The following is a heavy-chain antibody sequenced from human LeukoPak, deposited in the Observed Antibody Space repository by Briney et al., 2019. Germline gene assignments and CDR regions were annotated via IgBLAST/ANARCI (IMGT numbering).Heavy chain of an antibody. D-gene: IGHD3-10*01. CDR3: ARRRSGRITMVRGAKDPSFDY. CDR1: GGSFSGYY. CDR2: INHSGST. V-gene: IGHV4-34*01. J-gene: IGHJ4*02. Sequence: SETLSLTCAVYGGSFSGYYWSWIRQPPGKGLEWIGEINHSGSTNYNPSLKSRVTISVDTSKNQFSLKLSSVTAADTAVYYCARRRSGRITMVRGAKDPSFDYWGQGTLVTVSS.